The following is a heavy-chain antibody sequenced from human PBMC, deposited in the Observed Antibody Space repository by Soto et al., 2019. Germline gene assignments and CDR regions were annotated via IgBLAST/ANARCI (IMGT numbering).Heavy chain of an antibody. CDR1: GYSFATSG. CDR3: ARAGQYYDSIGYVT. D-gene: IGHD3-22*01. V-gene: IGHV1-18*01. Sequence: QVQLVQSGTEVKKPGASLKVSCKASGYSFATSGISWVRQAPGQGLEWMGWISVYKGNTNYDQKLHDRVTMNTETSPATAYLELRRLRSVATAVYYFARAGQYYDSIGYVTGGKGTLVTFSS. J-gene: IGHJ4*02. CDR2: ISVYKGNT.